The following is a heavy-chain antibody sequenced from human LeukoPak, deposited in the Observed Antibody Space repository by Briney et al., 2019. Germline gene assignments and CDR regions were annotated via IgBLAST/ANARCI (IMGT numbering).Heavy chain of an antibody. V-gene: IGHV4-31*03. J-gene: IGHJ4*02. CDR2: TSYSEGT. CDR3: AAADWESFYFDS. Sequence: SETLSLTCTVSGGSVSRGGYYWNRIRQHPGKGLEWIGFTSYSEGTYYNPSLMSRITISVDRSQNQFSLKMRDVTAADTAVYFCAAADWESFYFDSWGQGALVPVSS. D-gene: IGHD1-26*01. CDR1: GGSVSRGGYY.